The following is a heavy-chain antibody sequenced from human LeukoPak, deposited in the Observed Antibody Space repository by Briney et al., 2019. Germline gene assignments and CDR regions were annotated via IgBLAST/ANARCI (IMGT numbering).Heavy chain of an antibody. CDR2: ISWNSGRI. Sequence: GGSLRLSCAVSGFTFDDYAMHWVRHAPGKGLEWVSSISWNSGRIGYADSVMGRFTISRDNAKNSLYLQMNRLRPEDTALYFCAKEGTLYYFDYWGQGTLVTVSS. V-gene: IGHV3-9*01. J-gene: IGHJ4*02. CDR3: AKEGTLYYFDY. CDR1: GFTFDDYA.